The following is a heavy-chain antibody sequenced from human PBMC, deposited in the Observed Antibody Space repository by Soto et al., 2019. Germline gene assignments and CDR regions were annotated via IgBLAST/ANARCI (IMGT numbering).Heavy chain of an antibody. CDR3: VREASTAQCLVGTPGTIYSNDGMDV. CDR2: TYYRSKWYN. Sequence: SQTLSLTCAISGDSVSSNSAAWNWIRQSPSRGLEWLGRTYYRSKWYNDYAVSVKSRITINPDTSKNQFSLQLNSVTPEDTPVYSCVREASTAQCLVGTPGTIYSNDGMDVWGQGTTVTVSS. V-gene: IGHV6-1*01. J-gene: IGHJ6*02. D-gene: IGHD1-1*01. CDR1: GDSVSSNSAA.